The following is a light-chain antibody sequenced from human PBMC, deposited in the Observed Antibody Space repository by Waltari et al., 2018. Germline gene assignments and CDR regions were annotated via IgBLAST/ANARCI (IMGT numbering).Light chain of an antibody. CDR1: QSVNSN. Sequence: EIVMTQSPDTLSVSPGERATLSCRASQSVNSNLAWYQQKPGQAPRPLFYGASIRATGVPARFSGSGSGTEFTLTISSLQSEDFAVYYCHQYNNWPPSYTFGQGTKLEIK. V-gene: IGKV3-15*01. J-gene: IGKJ2*01. CDR3: HQYNNWPPSYT. CDR2: GAS.